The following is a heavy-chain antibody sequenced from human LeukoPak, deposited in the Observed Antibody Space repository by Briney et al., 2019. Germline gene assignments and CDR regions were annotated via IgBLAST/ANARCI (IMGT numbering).Heavy chain of an antibody. J-gene: IGHJ4*02. D-gene: IGHD3-9*01. V-gene: IGHV4-39*01. CDR3: ARGELDLPNYDILTIDY. CDR1: GGSISSGGYY. Sequence: SSQTLSLTCTVSGGSISSGGYYWGWIRQPPGKGLEWIGSIYYSGSTYYNPSLKSRVTISVDTSKNQFSLELSSVTAADTAVYYCARGELDLPNYDILTIDYWGQGTLVTVSS. CDR2: IYYSGST.